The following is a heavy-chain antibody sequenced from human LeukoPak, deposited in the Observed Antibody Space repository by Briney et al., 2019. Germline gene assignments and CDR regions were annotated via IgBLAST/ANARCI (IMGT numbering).Heavy chain of an antibody. CDR2: IKEDGGEK. D-gene: IGHD3/OR15-3a*01. J-gene: IGHJ4*02. CDR3: ARDPSSLRDSYDY. CDR1: GFTFRSYW. V-gene: IGHV3-7*01. Sequence: GGSLRLSCATSGFTFRSYWMNWIRQAPGQRLEWVANIKEDGGEKNYVDSVKGRFTISRDNAKNSLYLQMNSLRVEDTAMYYCARDPSSLRDSYDYWGQGTLVIVSS.